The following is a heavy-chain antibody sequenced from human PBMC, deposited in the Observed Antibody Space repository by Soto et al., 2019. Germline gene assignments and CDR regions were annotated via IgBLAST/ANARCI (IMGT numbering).Heavy chain of an antibody. J-gene: IGHJ5*02. Sequence: GESLKISCHASGYNFATYWIAWVRQMPGKGLEYMGIIYPGNSDARYSPSFQGQVTFSADKSISTAYLHWSSLKASDTAMYYCARHGFYGDYASNYFDPWGQGTLVTVSS. D-gene: IGHD4-17*01. CDR1: GYNFATYW. CDR3: ARHGFYGDYASNYFDP. CDR2: IYPGNSDA. V-gene: IGHV5-51*01.